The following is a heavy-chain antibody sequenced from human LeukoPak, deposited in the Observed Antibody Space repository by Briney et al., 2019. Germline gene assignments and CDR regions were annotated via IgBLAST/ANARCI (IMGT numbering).Heavy chain of an antibody. CDR1: GGSISSGSYY. CDR3: ARADFWSGTYAFDI. J-gene: IGHJ3*02. D-gene: IGHD3-3*01. CDR2: IYTSGST. Sequence: SETLSLTCTVSGGSISSGSYYWSWIRQPAGEGLEWIGRIYTSGSTNYNPSLKSRVTISVDTSKNQFSLKLSSVTAADTAVYYCARADFWSGTYAFDIWGQGTMVTVSS. V-gene: IGHV4-61*02.